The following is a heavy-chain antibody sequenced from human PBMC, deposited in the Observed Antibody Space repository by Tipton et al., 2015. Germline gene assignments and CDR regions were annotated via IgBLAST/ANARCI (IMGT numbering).Heavy chain of an antibody. Sequence: SLRLSCAASGFTFIGYAMSWVRQAPGKGLEWVSTISGSGTTLYADSVKGRFTISRDNSKNTLYLQMNSLRAEDTAVYFCAKDMPGAFDIWGQGTMVTVSS. J-gene: IGHJ3*02. CDR2: ISGSGTT. V-gene: IGHV3-23*01. CDR1: GFTFIGYA. D-gene: IGHD2-2*01. CDR3: AKDMPGAFDI.